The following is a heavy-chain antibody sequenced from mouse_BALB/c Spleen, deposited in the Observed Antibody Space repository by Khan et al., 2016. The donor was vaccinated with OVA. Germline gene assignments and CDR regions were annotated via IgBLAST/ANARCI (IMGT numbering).Heavy chain of an antibody. J-gene: IGHJ1*01. CDR2: ISSGSSTI. D-gene: IGHD2-1*01. Sequence: EVELVESGGGLVQPGGSRKLSCAASGFTFSSFGMHWVRQAPKKGLEWVAYISSGSSTIYYVDTVKGRFTISRDSPKNTLFLQMTSLRSEDTAMYYCARSGGNFHWDFDDWGAGTSVTVSS. CDR1: GFTFSSFG. V-gene: IGHV5-17*02. CDR3: ARSGGNFHWDFDD.